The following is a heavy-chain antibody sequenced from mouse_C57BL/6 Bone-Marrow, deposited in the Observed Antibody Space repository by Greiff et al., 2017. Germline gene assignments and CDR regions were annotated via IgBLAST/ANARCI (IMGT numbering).Heavy chain of an antibody. CDR2: FLPGSGST. CDR1: GYTFTGYW. Sequence: QVQLQQSGAELMKPGASVKLSCKATGYTFTGYWIEWVKQRPGHGLEWIGEFLPGSGSTNYNEKFKGKATFTADTSSNTAYMQLSSLTTEGSAIYDCARPNYYGSSYGYFDVWGTGTTVTVSS. D-gene: IGHD1-1*01. CDR3: ARPNYYGSSYGYFDV. J-gene: IGHJ1*03. V-gene: IGHV1-9*01.